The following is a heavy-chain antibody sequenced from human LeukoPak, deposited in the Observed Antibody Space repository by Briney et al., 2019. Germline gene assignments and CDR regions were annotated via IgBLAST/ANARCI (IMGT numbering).Heavy chain of an antibody. CDR2: IIPIFGTA. CDR3: ARVAPRYSSSWYSSYFDY. Sequence: SVKVSCKASGGTFSSYAISWVRQAPGQGLEWMGGIIPIFGTANYAQKFQGRVTITADKSTSTAYMELSSLRSEDTAVYYCARVAPRYSSSWYSSYFDYWGQGTLVTVSS. J-gene: IGHJ4*02. CDR1: GGTFSSYA. D-gene: IGHD6-13*01. V-gene: IGHV1-69*06.